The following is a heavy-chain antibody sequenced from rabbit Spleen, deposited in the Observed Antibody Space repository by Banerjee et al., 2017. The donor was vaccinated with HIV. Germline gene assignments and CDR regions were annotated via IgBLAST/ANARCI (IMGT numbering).Heavy chain of an antibody. CDR3: ARDAGTSFTSYGMDL. J-gene: IGHJ6*01. CDR2: IYAGSSDST. CDR1: GFSFISGYD. Sequence: QSLEESGGGVVKPGAALILISKAAGFSFISGYDMCWVGQPPGKGQEWIAAIYAGSSDSTSSAPWAKGRLTISKTSSTTVTLQMTSLTVADTATYFCARDAGTSFTSYGMDLWGPGTLVTVS. V-gene: IGHV1S40*01. D-gene: IGHD8-1*01.